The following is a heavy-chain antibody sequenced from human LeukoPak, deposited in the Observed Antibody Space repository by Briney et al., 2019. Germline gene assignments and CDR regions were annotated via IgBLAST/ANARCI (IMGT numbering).Heavy chain of an antibody. CDR1: GNTFSRYA. Sequence: GASLRLSFAASGNTFSRYAMRWVRQATGQGLEWVYAISGSGGSNTFEASVKDRFTISRDNSKNTLYLQMNSLRAEDTAVYYCAKSLDKFDYWGQGTLVTVSS. D-gene: IGHD3-9*01. J-gene: IGHJ4*02. CDR3: AKSLDKFDY. V-gene: IGHV3-23*01. CDR2: ISGSGGSN.